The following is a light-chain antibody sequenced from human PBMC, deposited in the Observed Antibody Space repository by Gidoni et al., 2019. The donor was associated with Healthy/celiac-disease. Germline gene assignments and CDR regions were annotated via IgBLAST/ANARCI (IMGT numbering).Light chain of an antibody. J-gene: IGKJ1*01. V-gene: IGKV3-11*01. CDR2: DAS. CDR1: QSVSSY. Sequence: EIVLTPSPAPLSLSPGERATLSCRASQSVSSYLAWYQQKPGQAPRLLIYDASNRATGIPARFSGSGSGTDFTLTISSIEPEDFAVYYCQQRSNWPPTWTFGQGTKVEIK. CDR3: QQRSNWPPTWT.